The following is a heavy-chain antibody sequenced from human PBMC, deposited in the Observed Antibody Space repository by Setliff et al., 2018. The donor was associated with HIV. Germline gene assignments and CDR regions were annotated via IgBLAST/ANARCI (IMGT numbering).Heavy chain of an antibody. CDR3: ARGPPIVVVPAALLTFDY. D-gene: IGHD2-2*01. J-gene: IGHJ4*02. Sequence: SVKVSCKASGGTFSNYMIIWVRQAPGQGLEWVGVITPIGTTNFAQTFEGRVTITADKSTTTSYMELRSLRSDDTAVYYCARGPPIVVVPAALLTFDYWGQGTLVTVSS. CDR2: ITPIGTT. V-gene: IGHV1-69*06. CDR1: GGTFSNYM.